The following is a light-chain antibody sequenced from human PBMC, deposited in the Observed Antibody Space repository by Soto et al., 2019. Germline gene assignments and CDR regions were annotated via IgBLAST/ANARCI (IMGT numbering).Light chain of an antibody. CDR3: TSCITANTRCV. CDR2: EVN. J-gene: IGLJ1*01. CDR1: SSDIGRYNY. V-gene: IGLV2-14*01. Sequence: QSVLTQPASVSGSPGQSITISCTGTSSDIGRYNYVSWFQQHPGKVPKLVIFEVNYRPSGVSDRFSGSKSGNTASLTITGLQAEHEADYYCTSCITANTRCVFGSGTKVTVL.